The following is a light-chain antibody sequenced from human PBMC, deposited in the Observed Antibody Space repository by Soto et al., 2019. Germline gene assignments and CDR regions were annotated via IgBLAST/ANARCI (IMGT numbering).Light chain of an antibody. V-gene: IGKV1-5*03. J-gene: IGKJ1*01. CDR3: QHYNSYSEA. CDR1: QTISSW. CDR2: KAS. Sequence: DIQMTQSPSTLSVSVGDRVTITCRASQTISSWLSWYQQKPGKDPKLLIYKASTLKSGVPSRFSGSGSGTEFTLTSSRLQPDDFATYYCQHYNSYSEAFGQGTKVELK.